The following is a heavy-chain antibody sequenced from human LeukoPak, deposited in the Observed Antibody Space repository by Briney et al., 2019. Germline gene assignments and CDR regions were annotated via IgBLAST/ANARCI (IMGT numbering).Heavy chain of an antibody. V-gene: IGHV4-39*01. D-gene: IGHD2-2*01. CDR3: ARGLTFCSSTSCYGNWFDP. J-gene: IGHJ5*02. Sequence: SETLSLTCTVSGGSISIGSYYWGWIRQPPGKGLEWIGSIYYTGSTYYNPSLKSRVTISVDTSKNQFSPKLSSVTAADTAVYYCARGLTFCSSTSCYGNWFDPWGQGTLVTVSS. CDR2: IYYTGST. CDR1: GGSISIGSYY.